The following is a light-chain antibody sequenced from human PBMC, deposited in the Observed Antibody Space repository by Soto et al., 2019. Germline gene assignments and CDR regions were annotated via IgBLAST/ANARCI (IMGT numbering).Light chain of an antibody. J-gene: IGKJ2*01. CDR1: QSLSGNY. Sequence: EIVLTQSPGTLSLSPGERATLSCRASQSLSGNYLAWYQQKPGQPPRLLIYGASTRATGIPDRFSGGGSGTDFTLTISRLEPEDFAVYNCQQYGSSHMYTFGQGTKLEIK. CDR2: GAS. V-gene: IGKV3-20*01. CDR3: QQYGSSHMYT.